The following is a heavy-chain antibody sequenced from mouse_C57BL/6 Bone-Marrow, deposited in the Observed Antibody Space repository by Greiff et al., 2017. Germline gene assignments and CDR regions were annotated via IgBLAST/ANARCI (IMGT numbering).Heavy chain of an antibody. CDR1: GFTFSDFY. J-gene: IGHJ1*03. V-gene: IGHV7-1*01. Sequence: DVMLVESGGGLVQSGRSLRLSCATSGFTFSDFYMEWVRQAPGKGLEWIAASRNKANDYTTEYSASVKGRFIVSRDTSQSILYLQMNALRAEDTAIYYCARDAGGLWYFDVWGTGTTVTVSS. CDR2: SRNKANDYTT. CDR3: ARDAGGLWYFDV. D-gene: IGHD3-3*01.